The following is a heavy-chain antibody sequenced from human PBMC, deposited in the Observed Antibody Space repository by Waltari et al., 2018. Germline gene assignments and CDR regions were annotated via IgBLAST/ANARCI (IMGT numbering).Heavy chain of an antibody. V-gene: IGHV4-59*01. Sequence: QVHLQESGSGLVKPSETLSLTCTVSGGSITSDYWSWIRQSPGKGLEWIGYIYDSGNTNYNPSLKSRVTISVDTSKNQFSLKLASVTAADTAVYYCARGGGDYPRNWFEPWGQGTLVTVSS. D-gene: IGHD4-17*01. CDR3: ARGGGDYPRNWFEP. J-gene: IGHJ5*02. CDR2: IYDSGNT. CDR1: GGSITSDY.